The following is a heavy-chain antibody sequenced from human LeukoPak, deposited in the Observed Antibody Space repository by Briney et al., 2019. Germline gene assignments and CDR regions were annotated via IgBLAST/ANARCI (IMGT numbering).Heavy chain of an antibody. D-gene: IGHD6-13*01. V-gene: IGHV4-34*01. J-gene: IGHJ4*02. CDR3: ARLRAVTRSSSWLQVRRRFDY. CDR2: INHSGST. Sequence: SETLSLTCAVYGGSFSGYYWSWIRQPPGKGLEWIGEINHSGSTNYNPPLKSRVTISVDTSKNQFSLKLSSVAAADTAVYYCARLRAVTRSSSWLQVRRRFDYWGQGTLVTVSS. CDR1: GGSFSGYY.